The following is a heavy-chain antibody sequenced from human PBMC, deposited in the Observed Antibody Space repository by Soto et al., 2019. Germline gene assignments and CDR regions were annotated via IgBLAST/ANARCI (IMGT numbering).Heavy chain of an antibody. Sequence: GASVKVSCKASGGTFSSYTISWVRQAPGQGLEWMGRIIPILGIANYAQKFQGRVTITADKSTSTAYMELSSLRSEDTAVYYCASSVAGIFYYYYYGMDVWGQGTTVTVSS. J-gene: IGHJ6*02. CDR1: GGTFSSYT. V-gene: IGHV1-69*02. CDR2: IIPILGIA. CDR3: ASSVAGIFYYYYYGMDV. D-gene: IGHD6-19*01.